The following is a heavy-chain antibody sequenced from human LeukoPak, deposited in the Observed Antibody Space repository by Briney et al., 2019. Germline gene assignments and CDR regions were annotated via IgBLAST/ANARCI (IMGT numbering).Heavy chain of an antibody. Sequence: GGSLRLSCAASGVTFSSYGMSWGRQAPGKGVEWGSRISSSGGTTYYADSVKGGVTISRDNSKKTLYMQMKSVRAEETAIYNSAKNGDRGAYCTGGTCYPYFYYYMDVRGKGTTVTI. V-gene: IGHV3-23*01. CDR1: GVTFSSYG. J-gene: IGHJ6*03. CDR2: ISSSGGTT. D-gene: IGHD2-15*01. CDR3: AKNGDRGAYCTGGTCYPYFYYYMDV.